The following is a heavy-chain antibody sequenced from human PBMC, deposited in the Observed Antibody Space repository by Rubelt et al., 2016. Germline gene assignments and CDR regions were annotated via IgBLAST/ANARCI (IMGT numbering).Heavy chain of an antibody. J-gene: IGHJ4*02. V-gene: IGHV1-69*04. D-gene: IGHD5-24*01. CDR3: ARDGYNDIWGFFDY. Sequence: QVQLVQSGAEVKKPGSSVKVSCKASGGTFSSYAISWVRQAPGQGLEWMGRIIPILGMANYAQMFQGRVTIPAEKSTSTAYMELSSLISEDTAVYYCARDGYNDIWGFFDYWGQGTLVTVSS. CDR1: GGTFSSYA. CDR2: IIPILGMA.